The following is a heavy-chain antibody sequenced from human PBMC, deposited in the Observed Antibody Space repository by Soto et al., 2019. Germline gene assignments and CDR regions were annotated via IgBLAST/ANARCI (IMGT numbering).Heavy chain of an antibody. V-gene: IGHV1-69*04. CDR1: GGNFSSYS. J-gene: IGHJ4*02. Sequence: ASVKVSCKASGGNFSSYSISWVRQAPGQGLEWMGRIIPILGRANYAQKFQGRVTISADKSTNTAYMQLSSLRSEDTAVYYCARDTNSTGWYHLDYWGQGTLVTVSS. D-gene: IGHD6-19*01. CDR2: IIPILGRA. CDR3: ARDTNSTGWYHLDY.